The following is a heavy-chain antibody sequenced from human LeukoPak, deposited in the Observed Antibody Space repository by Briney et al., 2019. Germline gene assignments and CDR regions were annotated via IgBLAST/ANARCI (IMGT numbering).Heavy chain of an antibody. D-gene: IGHD1-26*01. CDR1: GYTFTSYG. J-gene: IGHJ4*02. Sequence: ASVKVSCKASGYTFTSYGISWVRQAPGQGLEWMGWISAYNGNTNYAQKLQGRVTMTTDTSTSTAYMELRSLRSDDTAVYYCARNMGRTLYIVGATTFDYWGQGTLVTVSS. CDR2: ISAYNGNT. CDR3: ARNMGRTLYIVGATTFDY. V-gene: IGHV1-18*01.